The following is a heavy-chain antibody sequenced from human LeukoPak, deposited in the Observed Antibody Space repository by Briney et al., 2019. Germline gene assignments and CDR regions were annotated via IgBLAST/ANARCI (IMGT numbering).Heavy chain of an antibody. CDR2: VSLTGKT. CDR1: GVSISSTNW. CDR3: SRESGAFCPFGY. D-gene: IGHD1-26*01. Sequence: AETLSLSCGVSGVSISSTNWWSWVRQPPAQVLEWIGEVSLTGKTNYNPSLNGPVTMSLDWSRNQHSLTLTSVTAADTAIYYCSRESGAFCPFGYWGQGTLVIVPP. J-gene: IGHJ4*02. V-gene: IGHV4/OR15-8*02.